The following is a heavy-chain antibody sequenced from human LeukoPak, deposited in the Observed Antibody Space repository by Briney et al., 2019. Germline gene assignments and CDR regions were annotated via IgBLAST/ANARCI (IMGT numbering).Heavy chain of an antibody. CDR1: GFTFSSYE. V-gene: IGHV3-48*03. Sequence: GGSLRLSCAASGFTFSSYEMNWVRQAPGKGLEWVSYISSSGSTIYYADSVKGRFTISRDNAKNSLYLQMNSLRAEDTAVYYCAASTVRGRFDYWGHGTLVTVSS. J-gene: IGHJ4*01. CDR3: AASTVRGRFDY. D-gene: IGHD3-10*01. CDR2: ISSSGSTI.